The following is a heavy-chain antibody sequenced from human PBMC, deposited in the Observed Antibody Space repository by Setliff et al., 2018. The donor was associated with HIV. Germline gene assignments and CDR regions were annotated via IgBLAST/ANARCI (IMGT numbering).Heavy chain of an antibody. D-gene: IGHD5-12*01. CDR2: INQSGGI. CDR3: ATASGYDLFMGAFDI. CDR1: GGSFSGYY. Sequence: SETRSLTCAVSGGSFSGYYWSWIRQPPGKGLEWIGEINQSGGINYNPSLKSRVTISIDTFKNQFSMKLYSVTAADTAVYYCATASGYDLFMGAFDIWGQGTMVTVSS. V-gene: IGHV4-34*01. J-gene: IGHJ3*02.